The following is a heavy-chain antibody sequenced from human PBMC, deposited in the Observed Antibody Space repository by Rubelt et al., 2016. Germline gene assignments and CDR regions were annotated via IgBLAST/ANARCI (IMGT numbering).Heavy chain of an antibody. V-gene: IGHV4-4*07. CDR1: GNPINGYY. CDR2: IYTGGTT. J-gene: IGHJ4*02. CDR3: ASHRAAATVDY. Sequence: QVQLQESGPGLVKPSETLSLTCFVSGNPINGYYWSWLRQPAGKGLEWIGRIYTGGTTNYNPSLKSRVTLSVDTSKTQFSLKLTSVTAADTAVYYCASHRAAATVDYWGQGAPVTVSS. D-gene: IGHD6-13*01.